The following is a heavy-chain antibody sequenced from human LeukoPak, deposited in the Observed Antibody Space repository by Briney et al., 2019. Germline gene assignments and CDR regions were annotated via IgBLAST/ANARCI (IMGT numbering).Heavy chain of an antibody. V-gene: IGHV1-2*02. CDR1: GYTFTGYY. Sequence: GASVKVSCKASGYTFTGYYMHWVRQAPGQGLEWMGWINPNSSGTNYAQKFQGRVTMTRDTSISTAYMELSRLRSDDTAVYYCASTDYYDSSGYYPYWGQGTLVTVSS. D-gene: IGHD3-22*01. CDR2: INPNSSGT. J-gene: IGHJ4*02. CDR3: ASTDYYDSSGYYPY.